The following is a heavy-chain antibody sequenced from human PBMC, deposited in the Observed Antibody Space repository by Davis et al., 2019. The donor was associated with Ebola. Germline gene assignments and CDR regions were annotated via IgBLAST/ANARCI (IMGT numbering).Heavy chain of an antibody. CDR3: TRAGSSGWLLIHFDY. J-gene: IGHJ4*02. CDR1: GFTFGDYA. D-gene: IGHD6-19*01. CDR2: IRSKAYGGTT. Sequence: PGGSLRLSCTASGFTFGDYAMSWVRQAPGKGLEWVGFIRSKAYGGTTEYAASVKGRFTISRDDSKSIAYLQMNSLKTEDTAVYYCTRAGSSGWLLIHFDYWGQGTLVTVSS. V-gene: IGHV3-49*04.